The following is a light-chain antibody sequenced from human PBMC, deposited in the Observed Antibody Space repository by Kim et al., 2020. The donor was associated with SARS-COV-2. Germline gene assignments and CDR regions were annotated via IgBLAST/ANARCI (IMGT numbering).Light chain of an antibody. Sequence: SVALGQTARITCGGNNIGSKNVHWYKQKPAQAPVLVIYRNSNRPSGIPERFSGSNSGNPATLTISRAQAGDEADYYCQVWDSSTVVFGGGTQLTVL. V-gene: IGLV3-9*01. CDR3: QVWDSSTVV. J-gene: IGLJ2*01. CDR1: NIGSKN. CDR2: RNS.